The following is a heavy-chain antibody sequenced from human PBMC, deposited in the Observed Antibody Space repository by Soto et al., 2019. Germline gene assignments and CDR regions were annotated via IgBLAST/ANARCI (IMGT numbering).Heavy chain of an antibody. CDR3: VRDRPNSNLDL. Sequence: QVQLVPSGAEVKKPGASVKVSCTASGYSVLSYGFSWVRQAPGQGLEWMGYINTETGNTFYAQRLQCRGTMTTNTSTITAYMELRRLTSDDSAVYFCVRDRPNSNLDLWGQGTLIT. CDR2: INTETGNT. D-gene: IGHD2-8*01. CDR1: GYSVLSYG. J-gene: IGHJ4*02. V-gene: IGHV1-18*01.